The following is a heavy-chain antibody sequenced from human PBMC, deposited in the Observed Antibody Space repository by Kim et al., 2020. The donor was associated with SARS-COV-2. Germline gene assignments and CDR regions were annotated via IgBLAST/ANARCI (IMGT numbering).Heavy chain of an antibody. CDR3: ARGSIVVVPAASPWFDP. V-gene: IGHV4-30-4*01. CDR1: GGSISSGDYY. D-gene: IGHD2-2*01. J-gene: IGHJ5*02. Sequence: SETLSLTCTVSGGSISSGDYYWSWIRQPPGKGLEWIGYIYYSGSTYYNPSLKSRVTISVDTSKNQFSLKLSSVTAADTAVYYCARGSIVVVPAASPWFDPWGQGTLVTVSS. CDR2: IYYSGST.